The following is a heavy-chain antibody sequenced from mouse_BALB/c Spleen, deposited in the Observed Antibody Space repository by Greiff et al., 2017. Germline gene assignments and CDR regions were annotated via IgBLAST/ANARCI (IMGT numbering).Heavy chain of an antibody. CDR1: GFNITDYY. CDR3: NRGAMDY. Sequence: VQLQQSGAELVRSGASVKLSCTASGFNITDYYMHWVKQRPEQGLEWIGWIDPENGDTEYAPKFQGKATMTADTSSNTAYLQLSSLTSEHTAVYYCNRGAMDYWGQGTSVTVSS. J-gene: IGHJ4*01. V-gene: IGHV14-4*02. CDR2: IDPENGDT.